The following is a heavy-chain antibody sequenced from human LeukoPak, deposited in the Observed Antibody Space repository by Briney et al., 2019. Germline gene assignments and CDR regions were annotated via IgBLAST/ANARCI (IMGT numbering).Heavy chain of an antibody. CDR3: ARSYTAMAHDAFDI. Sequence: GGSLRLSCAASGFPFSSYSMNWVRQAPGKGLEWVSSISSSSSYIYYADSVKGRFTISRDNAKNSLYLQTNSLRAEDTAVYYCARSYTAMAHDAFDIWGQGTMVTVSS. V-gene: IGHV3-21*01. D-gene: IGHD5-18*01. CDR2: ISSSSSYI. CDR1: GFPFSSYS. J-gene: IGHJ3*02.